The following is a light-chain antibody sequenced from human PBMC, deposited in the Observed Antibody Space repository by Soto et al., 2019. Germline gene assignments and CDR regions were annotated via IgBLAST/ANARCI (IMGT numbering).Light chain of an antibody. CDR2: LNNDGSH. Sequence: QSVLTQSPSASASLGASVKLTCTLSSGHSSYAIAWHQQQPEKGPRYLMKLNNDGSHHKGDGIPDRFSGSSSGAERYLTISRLQSEDEADYYCQTWGTGFLVFGGGTKLTVL. CDR3: QTWGTGFLV. CDR1: SGHSSYA. V-gene: IGLV4-69*01. J-gene: IGLJ3*02.